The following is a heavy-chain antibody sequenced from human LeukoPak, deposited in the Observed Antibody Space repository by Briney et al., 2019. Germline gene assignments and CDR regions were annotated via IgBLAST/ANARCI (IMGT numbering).Heavy chain of an antibody. CDR2: IIPIFGTA. V-gene: IGHV1-69*13. CDR1: GGTFSSYA. Sequence: SVKVSCKASGGTFSSYAISWVRQAPGQGLEWMGGIIPIFGTANYAQKFQGRVTITADESTSTAYMELSSLRSEDTAVYYCARDRACSSTSCYDYMDVWGKGTTVTVSS. CDR3: ARDRACSSTSCYDYMDV. J-gene: IGHJ6*03. D-gene: IGHD2-2*01.